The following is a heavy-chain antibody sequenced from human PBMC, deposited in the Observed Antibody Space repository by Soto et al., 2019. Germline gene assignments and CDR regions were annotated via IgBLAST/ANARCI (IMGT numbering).Heavy chain of an antibody. Sequence: SETLSLTCTVSGGSINNGGYSWSWLRQPPGKGLEWIGYISHGGNTYYNPSLRSRVIMSIDKSKNHFSLGLKSVTAADTATYYCARTSYDILTGRLDAFDIWGQGTMVTVPS. CDR3: ARTSYDILTGRLDAFDI. J-gene: IGHJ3*02. CDR2: ISHGGNT. D-gene: IGHD3-9*01. CDR1: GGSINNGGYS. V-gene: IGHV4-30-2*01.